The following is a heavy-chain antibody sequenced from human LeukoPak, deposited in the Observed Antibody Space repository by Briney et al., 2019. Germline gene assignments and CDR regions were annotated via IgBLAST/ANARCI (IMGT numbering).Heavy chain of an antibody. Sequence: KSSETLPLTCTVSGGSISSSSYYWGWIRQPPGKGLEWIGSIYYSGSTYYNPSLKSRVTISVDTSKNQFSLKLSSVTAADTAVYYCARASGEQQLLFDYWGQGTLVTVSS. CDR3: ARASGEQQLLFDY. J-gene: IGHJ4*02. CDR1: GGSISSSSYY. D-gene: IGHD6-13*01. V-gene: IGHV4-39*01. CDR2: IYYSGST.